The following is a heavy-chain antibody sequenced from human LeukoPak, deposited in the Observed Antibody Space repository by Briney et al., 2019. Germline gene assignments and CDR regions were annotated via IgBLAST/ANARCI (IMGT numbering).Heavy chain of an antibody. CDR3: AKDLPNPGTSRHFQY. J-gene: IGHJ1*01. V-gene: IGHV3-48*01. CDR1: GFTFSSYS. Sequence: GGSLRLSCAASGFTFSSYSMNWVRQAPGKGLEWVSYISSSSSTIYYADSVKGRFTISRDNSKNTLYLQMNSLRAEDTAVYYCAKDLPNPGTSRHFQYWGQGTLVTVSS. D-gene: IGHD2-8*01. CDR2: ISSSSSTI.